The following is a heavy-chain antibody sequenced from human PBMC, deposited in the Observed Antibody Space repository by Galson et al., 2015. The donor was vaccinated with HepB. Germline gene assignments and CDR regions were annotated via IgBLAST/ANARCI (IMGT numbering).Heavy chain of an antibody. Sequence: LRLSCATSGLTFSDYWMSWVRQTPGRGLEWVANINKDGNEEYYVDSVKGRFTISRDNAKNSLYLQMNSLRVEDTAVYSCVTDYTGFWGQGTLVTVSS. V-gene: IGHV3-7*01. CDR1: GLTFSDYW. CDR2: INKDGNEE. D-gene: IGHD1-1*01. CDR3: VTDYTGF. J-gene: IGHJ4*02.